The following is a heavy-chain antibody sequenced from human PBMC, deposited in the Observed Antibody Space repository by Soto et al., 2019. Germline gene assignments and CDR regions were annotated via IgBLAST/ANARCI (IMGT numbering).Heavy chain of an antibody. CDR3: ARGSSWAHFDY. CDR1: GYTFTSYA. J-gene: IGHJ4*02. D-gene: IGHD6-13*01. CDR2: INAANGNA. Sequence: QVQLVQSGAEVKKPGASVKVSCKASGYTFTSYAMHWVRQAPGQRLEWMGWINAANGNAKYSQKFQGRVTITRDTSASVVDMELSGLRAEDTVVYYCARGSSWAHFDYWGQGTLVTVSS. V-gene: IGHV1-3*01.